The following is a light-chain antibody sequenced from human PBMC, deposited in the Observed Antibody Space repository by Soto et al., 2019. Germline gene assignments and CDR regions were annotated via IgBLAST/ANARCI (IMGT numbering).Light chain of an antibody. V-gene: IGLV7-46*01. Sequence: QAVVTQRPSLTVSPGGTVTLTCGSSTGPVTSGHFVYWFQQKPGQAPTTLIYETTKKHSWTPARFSASLLGGKAALTLSSAQPEDEADYYCLLSYSGSRVFGTGTKVTVL. CDR1: TGPVTSGHF. J-gene: IGLJ1*01. CDR2: ETT. CDR3: LLSYSGSRV.